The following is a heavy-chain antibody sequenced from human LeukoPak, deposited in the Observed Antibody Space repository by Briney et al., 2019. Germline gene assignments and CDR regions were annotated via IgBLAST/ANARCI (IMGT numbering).Heavy chain of an antibody. D-gene: IGHD3-9*01. CDR2: IYYSGST. V-gene: IGHV4-39*01. CDR3: ARGLTFYGMDV. CDR1: GGSISSSSYY. J-gene: IGHJ6*02. Sequence: NPSETLSLTCTVSGGSISSSSYYWGWIRQPPGKGLEWIGSIYYSGSTYYNPSLKSRVTISVDTSKNQFSLKLSSVTAADTAVYYCARGLTFYGMDVWGQGTTVTVSS.